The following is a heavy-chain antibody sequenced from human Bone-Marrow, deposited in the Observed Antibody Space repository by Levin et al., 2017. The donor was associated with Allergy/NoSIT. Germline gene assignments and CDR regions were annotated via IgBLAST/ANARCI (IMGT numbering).Heavy chain of an antibody. V-gene: IGHV3-23*01. D-gene: IGHD4-11*01. CDR3: GQCYSDY. CDR1: GFTFSSYA. CDR2: ISGSGANT. Sequence: GGSLRLSCAASGFTFSSYAMYWVRQAPGKGLEWVSGISGSGANTYYADSVKGRFTISRDNSKNTVYLQMNSLRAGDTAVYYCGQCYSDYWGQGTLVTVSS. J-gene: IGHJ4*02.